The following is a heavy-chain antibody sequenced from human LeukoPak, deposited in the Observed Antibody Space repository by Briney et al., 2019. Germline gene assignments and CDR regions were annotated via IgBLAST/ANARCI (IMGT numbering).Heavy chain of an antibody. D-gene: IGHD2-15*01. J-gene: IGHJ6*02. CDR3: AKQTYCSGGICYWDRLHYGMDV. V-gene: IGHV4-39*01. Sequence: SETLSLTCAVSGGSISDGSYYWGWIRQPPGEGLEWIASIHYCGSAYYNPSLKSRLTISVDTSKNQFSLTLSSVTAADTAVYYCAKQTYCSGGICYWDRLHYGMDVWGQGTTVTVSS. CDR1: GGSISDGSYY. CDR2: IHYCGSA.